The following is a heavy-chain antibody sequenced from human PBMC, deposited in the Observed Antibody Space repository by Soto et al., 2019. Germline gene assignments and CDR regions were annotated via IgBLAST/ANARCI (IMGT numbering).Heavy chain of an antibody. J-gene: IGHJ4*02. V-gene: IGHV4-59*01. Sequence: QVQLQESGPGLVKPSETLSLTCTVSGVSISSYYWSWIRQPPGKGLEWIGYIYYSGNTNYNPSLKSRVTISIDASKNQLSLELSSVTAADSAVYFCARGIGQQLPPLDWGQGTLVTVSS. CDR1: GVSISSYY. D-gene: IGHD6-13*01. CDR2: IYYSGNT. CDR3: ARGIGQQLPPLD.